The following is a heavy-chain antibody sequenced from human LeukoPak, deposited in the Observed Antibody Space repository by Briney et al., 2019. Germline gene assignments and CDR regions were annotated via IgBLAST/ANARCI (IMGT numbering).Heavy chain of an antibody. CDR1: GFTFSSRDW. J-gene: IGHJ4*02. CDR2: IYSGGST. V-gene: IGHV3-66*01. D-gene: IGHD1-14*01. Sequence: GGSLRLSCVASGFTFSSRDWMTWVRQAPGKGLEWVSVIYSGGSTYYADSVKGRFTISRDNSKNTLYLQMNSLRAEDTAVYYCAKERYRGGFDYWGQGTLVTVSS. CDR3: AKERYRGGFDY.